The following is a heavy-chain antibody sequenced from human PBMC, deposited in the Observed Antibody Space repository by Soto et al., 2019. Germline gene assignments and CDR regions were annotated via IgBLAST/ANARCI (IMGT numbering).Heavy chain of an antibody. CDR3: ARDGDPQSAFWSGPLGGGRFDP. CDR2: IVPMFGTA. J-gene: IGHJ5*02. CDR1: GGTFGNSA. Sequence: QVQLVQPGAEVKKPGSSVNVSCKTSGGTFGNSAVTWVRQAPGQGLEWLGGIVPMFGTANYAQKFQGRVTITADESTXTXYXELXSLNTDDTAVYYCARDGDPQSAFWSGPLGGGRFDPWGQGTLVTVSS. V-gene: IGHV1-69*12. D-gene: IGHD3-3*01.